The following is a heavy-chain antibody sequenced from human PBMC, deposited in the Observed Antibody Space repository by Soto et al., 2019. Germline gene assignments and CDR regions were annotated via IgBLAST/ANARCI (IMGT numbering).Heavy chain of an antibody. CDR2: INYSGST. V-gene: IGHV4-59*12. J-gene: IGHJ5*02. CDR1: GGSISSYY. D-gene: IGHD3-9*01. Sequence: SETLSLTCTVSGGSISSYYWSWIRQPPGKGLEWIGYINYSGSTNYNPSLKSRVTISVDTSKNQFSLKLSSVTAADTAVYYCVWDTGYLNWFDPWGQGTLVTVSS. CDR3: VWDTGYLNWFDP.